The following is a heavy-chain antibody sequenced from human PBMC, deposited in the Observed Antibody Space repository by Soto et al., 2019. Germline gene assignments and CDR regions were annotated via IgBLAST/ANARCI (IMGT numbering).Heavy chain of an antibody. D-gene: IGHD1-26*01. CDR2: IDPTDSYT. J-gene: IGHJ5*02. CDR3: ARHGNQCPGTGCYTFWFDP. Sequence: PGESLKISCKGSGYSFSSNYIRWVRQMPGKGLEWVGRIDPTDSYTNYSPAFQGHVTISVDKSISTAYLEWSSLKPSDTAIYYCARHGNQCPGTGCYTFWFDPWGQGTLVTVSS. V-gene: IGHV5-10-1*01. CDR1: GYSFSSNY.